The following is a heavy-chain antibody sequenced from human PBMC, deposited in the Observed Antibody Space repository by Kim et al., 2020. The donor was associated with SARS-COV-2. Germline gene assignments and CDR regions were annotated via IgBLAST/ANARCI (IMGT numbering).Heavy chain of an antibody. CDR1: GFTFDDYT. Sequence: GGSLRLSCAPSGFTFDDYTMHWVRQAPGKGLEWVSLISWDGGSTYYADSVKGRFTISRDNSKNSLYLQMNSLRTEDTALYYCAKACEWEYGGNCGGFDYWGQGTLVTVSS. CDR2: ISWDGGST. D-gene: IGHD2-15*01. J-gene: IGHJ4*02. V-gene: IGHV3-43*01. CDR3: AKACEWEYGGNCGGFDY.